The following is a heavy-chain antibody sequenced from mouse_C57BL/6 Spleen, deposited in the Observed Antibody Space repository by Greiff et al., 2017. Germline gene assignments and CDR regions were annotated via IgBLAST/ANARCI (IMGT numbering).Heavy chain of an antibody. J-gene: IGHJ4*01. Sequence: VQLQQSVAELVRPGASVKLSCTASGFNIKNTYMHWVKQRPEQGLEWIGRIDPANGNTKYAPKFQGKATITADTSSNTAYLQLSSLTSEDTAIYYCARTLYYDYDDYYAMDYWGQGTSVTVSS. CDR3: ARTLYYDYDDYYAMDY. CDR2: IDPANGNT. CDR1: GFNIKNTY. D-gene: IGHD2-4*01. V-gene: IGHV14-3*01.